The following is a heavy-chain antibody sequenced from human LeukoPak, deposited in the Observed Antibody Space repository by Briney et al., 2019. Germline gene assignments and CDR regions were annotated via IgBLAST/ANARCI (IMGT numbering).Heavy chain of an antibody. Sequence: RSETLSLTCTVSGGSISSYYWSWIRQPPGKGLEWIGYIYYSGSTNYNPSLKSRVTISVDTSKNQFSLKLSSVTAADTAVYYCARGAIVTTSNWFDPWGQGTLVTVSS. D-gene: IGHD5-12*01. CDR2: IYYSGST. J-gene: IGHJ5*02. V-gene: IGHV4-59*01. CDR1: GGSISSYY. CDR3: ARGAIVTTSNWFDP.